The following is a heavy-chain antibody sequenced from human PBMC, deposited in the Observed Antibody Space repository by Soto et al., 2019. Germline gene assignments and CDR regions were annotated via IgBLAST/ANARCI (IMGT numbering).Heavy chain of an antibody. V-gene: IGHV3-64D*06. CDR1: GFTFSSYA. Sequence: PGVSLRLSCSASGFTFSSYAMHWVRQAPGKGLEYVSAISSNGGSTYYADSVKGRFTISRDNSKNTLYLQMSSLRAEDTAVYYCVKDLWGYCSSTSCYTSMGQDYWGQGTLVTVSS. J-gene: IGHJ4*02. CDR2: ISSNGGST. CDR3: VKDLWGYCSSTSCYTSMGQDY. D-gene: IGHD2-2*02.